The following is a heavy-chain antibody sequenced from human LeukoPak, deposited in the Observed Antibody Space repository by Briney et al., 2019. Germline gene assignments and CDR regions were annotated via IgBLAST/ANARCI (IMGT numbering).Heavy chain of an antibody. J-gene: IGHJ6*03. Sequence: SETLSLTCKVSGVSISNYYWTWIRQPPGKALEWIGYIFNTGSTNYNPSLKSRATISLDTSQNQVSLELRSVTAADTAVYYCARQSRYYYMDVWGRGTTVTVSS. CDR3: ARQSRYYYMDV. V-gene: IGHV4-59*08. CDR1: GVSISNYY. CDR2: IFNTGST.